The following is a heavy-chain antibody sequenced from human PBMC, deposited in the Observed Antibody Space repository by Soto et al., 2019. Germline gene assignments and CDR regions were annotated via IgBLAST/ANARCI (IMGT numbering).Heavy chain of an antibody. CDR2: ISAYNGNT. CDR1: GYTFTSYG. V-gene: IGHV1-18*04. J-gene: IGHJ4*02. CDR3: ARAGRGKWELPIDY. Sequence: ASVKVSFKASGYTFTSYGISWVRHAPGQGLEWMGWISAYNGNTNYAQKLQGRVTMTTDTSTSTAYMELRSLRSDDTAVYYCARAGRGKWELPIDYWGQGTLVTVSS. D-gene: IGHD1-26*01.